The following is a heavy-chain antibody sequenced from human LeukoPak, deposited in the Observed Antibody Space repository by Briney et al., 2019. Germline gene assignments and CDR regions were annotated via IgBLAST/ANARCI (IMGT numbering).Heavy chain of an antibody. CDR1: GYSFSNYW. CDR3: ARRSSSGF. J-gene: IGHJ4*02. D-gene: IGHD6-6*01. Sequence: GESLKISCKGSGYSFSNYWIGWVRQMPGKGLEWMAIINPGNSDTKYNPAFQGQVTISADKSISTAYLQWGSLKASDSAMYYCARRSSSGFWGQGTLVTVSS. CDR2: INPGNSDT. V-gene: IGHV5-51*01.